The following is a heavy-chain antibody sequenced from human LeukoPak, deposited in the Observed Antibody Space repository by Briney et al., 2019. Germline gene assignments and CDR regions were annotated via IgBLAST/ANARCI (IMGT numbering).Heavy chain of an antibody. CDR2: IYSGGNT. CDR1: GFSVSSKN. V-gene: IGHV3-53*01. J-gene: IGHJ4*02. Sequence: LTGGSLRLSCAASGFSVSSKNMSWVRQTAGKGLEWVSVIYSGGNTFYADSVKGRFTITRDNSKNTLYLQMNSRRPDDTAVYYCTKLKGWYGDGYFDYWGPGTLVTVSS. D-gene: IGHD6-19*01. CDR3: TKLKGWYGDGYFDY.